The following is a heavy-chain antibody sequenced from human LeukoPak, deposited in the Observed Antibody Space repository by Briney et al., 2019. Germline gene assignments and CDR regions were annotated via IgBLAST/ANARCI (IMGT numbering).Heavy chain of an antibody. CDR2: ISYDGSNK. D-gene: IGHD3-10*01. V-gene: IGHV3-30-3*01. J-gene: IGHJ4*02. CDR1: GFTFSSYA. Sequence: PGGSLRLSCAASGFTFSSYAMHWVRQAPGKGLEWVAVISYDGSNKYYADSVKGRFTISRDNSKNTLYLQMNSLKTEDTAVYYCTIVDYYGPGIDYWGQGTLVTVSS. CDR3: TIVDYYGPGIDY.